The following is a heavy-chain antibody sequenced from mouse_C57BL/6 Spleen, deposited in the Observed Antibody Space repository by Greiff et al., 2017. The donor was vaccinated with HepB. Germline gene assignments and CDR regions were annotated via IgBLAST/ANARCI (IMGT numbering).Heavy chain of an antibody. V-gene: IGHV1-4*01. CDR1: GYTFTSYT. Sequence: VKLVESGAELARPGASVKMSCKASGYTFTSYTMHWVKQRPGQGLEWIGYINPSSGYTKYNQKFKDKATLTADKSSSTAYMQLSSLTSEDSAVYYCAPYYDYDEGAWFAYWGQGTLVTVSA. D-gene: IGHD2-4*01. CDR2: INPSSGYT. CDR3: APYYDYDEGAWFAY. J-gene: IGHJ3*01.